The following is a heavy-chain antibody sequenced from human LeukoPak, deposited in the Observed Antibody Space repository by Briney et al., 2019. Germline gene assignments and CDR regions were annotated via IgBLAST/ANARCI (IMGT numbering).Heavy chain of an antibody. J-gene: IGHJ4*02. V-gene: IGHV5-51*01. CDR1: GYSFTSYW. D-gene: IGHD2-2*01. CDR3: ARELQFCSTANCYTRDF. CDR2: IYPGDSDT. Sequence: GESLKISCKGSGYSFTSYWIGWVRQMPGKGLEWMGLIYPGDSDTRYSPSFQGQVTISADKSINTAYLQWSSLKASDTAMYYCARELQFCSTANCYTRDFWGEGTLVTVSS.